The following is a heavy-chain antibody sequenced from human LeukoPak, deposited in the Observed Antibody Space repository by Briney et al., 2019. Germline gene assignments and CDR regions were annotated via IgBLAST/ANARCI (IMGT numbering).Heavy chain of an antibody. J-gene: IGHJ6*03. CDR1: TGSISTYY. D-gene: IGHD3-22*01. CDR3: ARGAYDSTPRYYYYYMDV. CDR2: IYYSGST. Sequence: SETLSLTCTVSTGSISTYYWTWIRQPPGKGLEWIGYIYYSGSTNCNPSLKSRVTISVDTSKNQFSLKLSSVTAADTAVYYCARGAYDSTPRYYYYYMDVWGKGTTVTVSS. V-gene: IGHV4-59*01.